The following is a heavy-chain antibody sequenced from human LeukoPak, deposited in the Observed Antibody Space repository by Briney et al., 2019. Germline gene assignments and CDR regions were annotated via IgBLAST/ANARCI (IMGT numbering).Heavy chain of an antibody. V-gene: IGHV3-66*01. CDR3: ARDPGYSGYDL. CDR1: GFTPSSNY. D-gene: IGHD5-12*01. CDR2: IYRGGST. J-gene: IGHJ4*02. Sequence: GGSLRLSCTPSGFTPSSNYMSWVPQAPGTGLERVSVIYRGGSTYYADSVKGRFTISRDNSKNTLYFQMNSLRAEDTAVYYCARDPGYSGYDLWGQGTLVTVSS.